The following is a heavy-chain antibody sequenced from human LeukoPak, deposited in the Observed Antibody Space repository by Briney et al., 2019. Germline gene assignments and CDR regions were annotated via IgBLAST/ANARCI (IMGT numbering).Heavy chain of an antibody. CDR1: GXSVSSNSSA. V-gene: IGHV6-1*01. CDR3: ARERDGYNYVELWCFDP. D-gene: IGHD5-24*01. CDR2: TYYRSKWYT. J-gene: IGHJ2*01. Sequence: SQTLSLTCAISGXSVSSNSSAWNWIRQSPSRGLEWLGRTYYRSKWYTDYAVSVKSRITINPDTSKNQFSLQLNSVTPEDTAVYYCARERDGYNYVELWCFDPWGRGTLVTVSS.